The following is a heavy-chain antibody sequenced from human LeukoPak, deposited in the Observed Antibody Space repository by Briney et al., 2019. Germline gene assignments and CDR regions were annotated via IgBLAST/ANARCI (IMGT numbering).Heavy chain of an antibody. Sequence: GGSLRLSCAASGFTFDDYGMSWVRQAPGKGLEWVSGINWNGGSTGYADSAKGRFTISRDNAKNSLYLQMNSLRAEDTASYCCARGFDGGSYYFDYWGQGTLVTVSS. CDR3: ARGFDGGSYYFDY. D-gene: IGHD1-26*01. V-gene: IGHV3-20*04. CDR2: INWNGGST. J-gene: IGHJ4*02. CDR1: GFTFDDYG.